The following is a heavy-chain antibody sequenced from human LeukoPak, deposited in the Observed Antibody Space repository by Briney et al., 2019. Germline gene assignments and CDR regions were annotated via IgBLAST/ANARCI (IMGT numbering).Heavy chain of an antibody. CDR3: ARAPFCSGGSCYSRMNYYYYMDV. V-gene: IGHV4-4*07. CDR1: GGSISSYY. Sequence: SETLSLTCTVSGGSISSYYWSWIQQPAGKGLEWIGRIYTSGSTNYNPSLKSRVTMSVDTSKNQFSLKLSSVTAADTAVYYCARAPFCSGGSCYSRMNYYYYMDVWGKGTTVTVSS. CDR2: IYTSGST. D-gene: IGHD2-15*01. J-gene: IGHJ6*03.